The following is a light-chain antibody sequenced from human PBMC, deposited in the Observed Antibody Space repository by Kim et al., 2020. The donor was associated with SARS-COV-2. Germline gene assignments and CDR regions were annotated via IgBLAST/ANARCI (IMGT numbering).Light chain of an antibody. J-gene: IGKJ1*01. Sequence: PGERATLSCRASQRVSSNYLAWYQQNPGQAPRLLIYGTSSRATGIPDRFSGSGSGTDFTLTISRLEPEDFAVYYCQQYGSSPWTFGQGTKV. CDR1: QRVSSNY. CDR3: QQYGSSPWT. V-gene: IGKV3-20*01. CDR2: GTS.